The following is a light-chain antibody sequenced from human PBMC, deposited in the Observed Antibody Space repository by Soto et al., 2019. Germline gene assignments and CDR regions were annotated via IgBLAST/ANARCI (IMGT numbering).Light chain of an antibody. J-gene: IGKJ4*01. CDR3: QQYGNSPPLT. CDR1: QSVSSH. Sequence: EIVLTQSPATLSLSPGERATLSCRASQSVSSHLAWYQQRPGQAPRLLIYGASSRATGIPDRFSGSGSGTDLTLTISRLEPEDFALYYCQQYGNSPPLTFGGGTKVDIK. V-gene: IGKV3-20*01. CDR2: GAS.